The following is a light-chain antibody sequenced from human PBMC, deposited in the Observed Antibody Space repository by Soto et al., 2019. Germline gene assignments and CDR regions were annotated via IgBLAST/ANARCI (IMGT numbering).Light chain of an antibody. Sequence: QSALTQPASVSGSPGQSITIACTGTSSDVGGYNDVSWYQQHPGKAPKLMIYEVSNRPSGVANRFSGYKSGNTASLPISGLQAEDEADYYCSSYTSSSTPYVFGTGAKVTAL. J-gene: IGLJ1*01. CDR1: SSDVGGYND. V-gene: IGLV2-14*01. CDR3: SSYTSSSTPYV. CDR2: EVS.